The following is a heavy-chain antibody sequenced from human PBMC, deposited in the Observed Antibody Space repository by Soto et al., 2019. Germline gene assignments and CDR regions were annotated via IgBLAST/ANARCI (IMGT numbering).Heavy chain of an antibody. D-gene: IGHD4-17*01. Sequence: QVQLQESGPGLVKPSETLSLTCTVSGGSISGGVYYWSWIRQPPGKGLEWIGYIYDSGSTYYNPSLKSRVTISVDTSKNQFSLRLSSVTAADTAVYYCAREIIPLTTDWYFDLWGWGTLVTVSS. J-gene: IGHJ2*01. CDR3: AREIIPLTTDWYFDL. V-gene: IGHV4-30-4*01. CDR2: IYDSGST. CDR1: GGSISGGVYY.